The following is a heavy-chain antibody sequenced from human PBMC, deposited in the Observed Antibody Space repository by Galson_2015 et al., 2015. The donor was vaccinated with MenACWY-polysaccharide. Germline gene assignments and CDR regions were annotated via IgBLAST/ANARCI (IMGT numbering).Heavy chain of an antibody. J-gene: IGHJ4*02. Sequence: SLSLSCAASGFTFSNFWMSWVRQAPGKALDWVASIEQDGSEKYLVDPGERRFTISRDNAVNSLFLQMNSLRAEDTAVYYCARERWVRGVFFDQWGQGTLVTVSS. D-gene: IGHD3-10*01. CDR2: IEQDGSEK. CDR3: ARERWVRGVFFDQ. CDR1: GFTFSNFW. V-gene: IGHV3-7*01.